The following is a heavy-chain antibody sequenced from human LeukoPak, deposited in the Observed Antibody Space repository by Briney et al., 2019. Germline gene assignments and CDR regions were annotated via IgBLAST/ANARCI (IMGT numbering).Heavy chain of an antibody. CDR2: ISSSSSYI. CDR3: ARATASGSYYGGFDY. V-gene: IGHV3-21*01. CDR1: GFTFSSYS. J-gene: IGHJ4*02. Sequence: GGSLRLSCAASGFTFSSYSMNWVRQAPGKGLEWVSSISSSSSYIYYADSVKGRLTISRDNAKNSLYLQMNSLRAEDTAVYYCARATASGSYYGGFDYWGQGTLVTVSS. D-gene: IGHD1-26*01.